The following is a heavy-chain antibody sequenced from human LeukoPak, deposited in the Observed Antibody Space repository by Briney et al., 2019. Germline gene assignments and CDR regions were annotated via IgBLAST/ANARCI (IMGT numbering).Heavy chain of an antibody. Sequence: PGGSLRLSCAASGFTVSSNYMSWVRQAPGKGLEWVSAISGSGGSTYYADSVKGRFTISRDNSKNTLYLQMNSLRAEDTAVYYCAKGTFGGSAEYFDYWGQGTLVTVSS. V-gene: IGHV3-23*01. D-gene: IGHD3-16*01. CDR2: ISGSGGST. CDR3: AKGTFGGSAEYFDY. J-gene: IGHJ4*02. CDR1: GFTVSSNY.